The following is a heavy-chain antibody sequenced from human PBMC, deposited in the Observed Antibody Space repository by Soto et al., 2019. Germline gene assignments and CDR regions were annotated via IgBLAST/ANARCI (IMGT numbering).Heavy chain of an antibody. CDR1: GVTFGTDS. V-gene: IGHV3-23*01. J-gene: IGHJ4*02. D-gene: IGHD5-12*01. CDR2: ISGGGGST. CDR3: AKYSEFSGYDRTYFDY. Sequence: PGGSLRLSCAASGVTFGTDSMSWVRQAPGKGLDWVSTISGGGGSTYYADSVKGRFTISRDNSKSTLYLQMNSLRAEDTAVYYCAKYSEFSGYDRTYFDYWGPGSLLTVS.